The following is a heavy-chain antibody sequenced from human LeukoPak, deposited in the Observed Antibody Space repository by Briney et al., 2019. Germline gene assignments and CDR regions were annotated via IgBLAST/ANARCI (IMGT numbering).Heavy chain of an antibody. V-gene: IGHV4-39*01. D-gene: IGHD5-18*01. CDR3: ARMDTAMVLGNFDY. Sequence: SETLSLTCTVSGGSLSSSSYYWGWIRQPPGKGLEWIGSIYYSGSTYYNPSLKSRVTISVDTSKNQFSLKLSSVTAADTAVYYCARMDTAMVLGNFDYWGQGTLVTVSS. J-gene: IGHJ4*02. CDR2: IYYSGST. CDR1: GGSLSSSSYY.